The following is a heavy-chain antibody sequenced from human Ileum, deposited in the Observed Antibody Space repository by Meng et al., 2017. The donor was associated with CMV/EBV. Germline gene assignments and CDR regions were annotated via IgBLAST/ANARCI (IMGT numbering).Heavy chain of an antibody. J-gene: IGHJ4*02. CDR1: GGSISSSSYY. D-gene: IGHD6-13*01. Sequence: GSLRLSCTVSGGSISSSSYYWGWIRQPPGKGLEWIGSIYYSGSTYYNPSLKSRVTISVDTSKNQFSLKLSSVTAADTAVYYCAKDPYSTSWYYFDCWGQGTLVTVSS. V-gene: IGHV4-39*02. CDR2: IYYSGST. CDR3: AKDPYSTSWYYFDC.